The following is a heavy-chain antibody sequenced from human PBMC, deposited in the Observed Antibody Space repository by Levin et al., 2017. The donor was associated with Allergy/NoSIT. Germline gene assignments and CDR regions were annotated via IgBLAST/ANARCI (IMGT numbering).Heavy chain of an antibody. V-gene: IGHV3-23*01. CDR1: GFTFSSYA. J-gene: IGHJ4*02. CDR3: AKKSDSGYDSEGYYFDY. CDR2: ISGSGGST. D-gene: IGHD5-12*01. Sequence: GGSLRLSCAASGFTFSSYAMSWVRQAPGKGLEWVSAISGSGGSTYYADSVKGRFTISRDNSKNTLYLQMNSLRAEDTAVYYCAKKSDSGYDSEGYYFDYWGQGTLVTVSS.